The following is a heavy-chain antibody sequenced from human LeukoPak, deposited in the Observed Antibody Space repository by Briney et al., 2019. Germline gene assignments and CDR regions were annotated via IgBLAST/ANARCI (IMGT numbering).Heavy chain of an antibody. D-gene: IGHD3-3*01. V-gene: IGHV4-61*02. CDR1: GGSISSGSYY. J-gene: IGHJ6*03. Sequence: SETLSLTCTVSGGSISSGSYYWSWIRQPAGKGLEWIGRIYTSGSTNYNPSLKSRVTISVDTSENQFSLKLSSVTAADTAAYYCARGAPYYDFWSGYPAGGYYYYMDVWGKGTTVTVSS. CDR2: IYTSGST. CDR3: ARGAPYYDFWSGYPAGGYYYYMDV.